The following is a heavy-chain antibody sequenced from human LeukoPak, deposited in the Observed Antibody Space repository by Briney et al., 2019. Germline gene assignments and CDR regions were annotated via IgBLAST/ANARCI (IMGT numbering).Heavy chain of an antibody. Sequence: ASVKVSCKASGYTFTGYYMHWVRQAPGQGLEWMGWINPNSGGTNYAQKFQGRVTITADKSTSTAYMELSSLRSEDTAVYYCARGEMATITPGGFDPWGQGTLVTVSS. CDR2: INPNSGGT. D-gene: IGHD5-24*01. J-gene: IGHJ5*02. CDR1: GYTFTGYY. CDR3: ARGEMATITPGGFDP. V-gene: IGHV1-2*02.